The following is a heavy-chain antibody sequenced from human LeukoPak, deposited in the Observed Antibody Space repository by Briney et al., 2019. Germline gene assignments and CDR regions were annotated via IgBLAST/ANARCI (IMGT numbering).Heavy chain of an antibody. CDR1: GGSVSSGSYY. V-gene: IGHV4-61*01. D-gene: IGHD1-14*01. CDR2: IYYSGST. Sequence: PSETLSLTCTVSGGSVSSGSYYWSWIRQPPGKGLEWIGYIYYSGSTNYNPSLKSRVTISVDTSKNQFSLKLSSVTAADTAVYYCARWRLGSPAVGRADVWGQGTTVTVSS. J-gene: IGHJ6*02. CDR3: ARWRLGSPAVGRADV.